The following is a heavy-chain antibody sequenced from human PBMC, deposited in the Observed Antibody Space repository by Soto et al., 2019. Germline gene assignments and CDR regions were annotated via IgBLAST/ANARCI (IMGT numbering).Heavy chain of an antibody. D-gene: IGHD4-17*01. Sequence: SQTLSLTCAISGDSVSSNSAAWNWIRQSPSRGLEWLGRAYYRSQWYYDSAVSVRSRITVIPDTSKNQFSLQLNSVTPEDKAVYYCKKYNGDRRTYNGMDVWGHGNTVTVS. CDR1: GDSVSSNSAA. J-gene: IGHJ6*02. CDR3: KKYNGDRRTYNGMDV. CDR2: AYYRSQWYY. V-gene: IGHV6-1*01.